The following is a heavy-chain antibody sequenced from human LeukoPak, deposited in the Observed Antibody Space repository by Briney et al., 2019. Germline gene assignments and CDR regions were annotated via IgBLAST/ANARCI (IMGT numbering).Heavy chain of an antibody. V-gene: IGHV3-23*01. J-gene: IGHJ4*02. D-gene: IGHD6-13*01. CDR1: GFTFSSYA. CDR3: ATGEEGSSLMWVDY. CDR2: ISGSGGST. Sequence: PGGSLRLSCAASGFTFSSYAMSWVRQAPGKGLEWASAISGSGGSTYYADSVKGRFTISRDNSKNTLYLQMNSLRAEDTAVYYCATGEEGSSLMWVDYWGQGTLVTVSS.